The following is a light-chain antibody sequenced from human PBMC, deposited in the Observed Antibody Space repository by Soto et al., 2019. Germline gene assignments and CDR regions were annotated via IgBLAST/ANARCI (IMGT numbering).Light chain of an antibody. CDR1: SSNLGTNT. CDR3: AAWDDSLDAAV. CDR2: SDN. V-gene: IGLV1-44*01. J-gene: IGLJ7*01. Sequence: QSVLTQPPSASGTPGQRVTISCSGSSSNLGTNTVNWYQHLPGTAPKLLIYSDNQRPSGVPDRFSASKSDTSASLAISGLQSEDAADYYCAAWDDSLDAAVFGGGTQLTVL.